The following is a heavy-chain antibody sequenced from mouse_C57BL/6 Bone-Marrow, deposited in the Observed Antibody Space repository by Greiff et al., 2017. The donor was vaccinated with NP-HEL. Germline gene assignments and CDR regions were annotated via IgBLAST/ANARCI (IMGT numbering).Heavy chain of an antibody. Sequence: QVHVKQSGAELARPGASVKMSCKASGYTFTSYTMHWVKQRPGQGLEWIGYINPSSGYTKYNQKFKDKATLTADKSSSTAYMQLSSLTSEDSAVYYCARSQIYYGNYYWGQGTSVTVSS. V-gene: IGHV1-4*01. CDR2: INPSSGYT. CDR3: ARSQIYYGNYY. CDR1: GYTFTSYT. J-gene: IGHJ4*01.